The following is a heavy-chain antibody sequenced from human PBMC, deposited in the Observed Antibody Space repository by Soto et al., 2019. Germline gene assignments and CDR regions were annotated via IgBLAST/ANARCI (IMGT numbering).Heavy chain of an antibody. J-gene: IGHJ6*02. D-gene: IGHD3-3*01. Sequence: SETLSLTCTVSGGSIIGFYWSWMRHPPGKRLEWIGYHFCAGTTLHPPLLESQVTISAEASNHQFCLKVSSGTAADTAGYYCARHDVIAKLENGMGLWGQGTIVTVSS. CDR2: HFCAGTT. V-gene: IGHV4-59*01. CDR1: GGSIIGFY. CDR3: ARHDVIAKLENGMGL.